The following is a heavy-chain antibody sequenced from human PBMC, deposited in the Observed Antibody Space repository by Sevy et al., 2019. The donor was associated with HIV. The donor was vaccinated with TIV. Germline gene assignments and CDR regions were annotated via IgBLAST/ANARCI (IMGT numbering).Heavy chain of an antibody. CDR1: GFSFSSYA. J-gene: IGHJ4*02. CDR2: IIGSGVRT. V-gene: IGHV3-23*01. CDR3: AKDFHDYGDFYFDY. Sequence: GGSLRLSCTASGFSFSSYAMSWVRQAPGKGLEWVSTIIGSGVRTYSADSVKGRFTISRDNSKNTLYLQMTSLRAEDTAVYYCAKDFHDYGDFYFDYWGRGTLVTVS. D-gene: IGHD4-17*01.